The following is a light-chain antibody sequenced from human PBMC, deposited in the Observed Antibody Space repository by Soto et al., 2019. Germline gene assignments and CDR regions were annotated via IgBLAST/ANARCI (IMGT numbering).Light chain of an antibody. CDR2: EVN. J-gene: IGLJ1*01. CDR3: NSFTTSSTYV. V-gene: IGLV2-18*02. Sequence: QPALTQPASVSGSPGQSITISCTGSSSDIGSYSRVSWYQQPPGTAPKLIIYEVNNRPSGVPDRFSGSKSGNTASLTISGLQAEDEADYYCNSFTTSSTYVFGTGTKVTVL. CDR1: SSDIGSYSR.